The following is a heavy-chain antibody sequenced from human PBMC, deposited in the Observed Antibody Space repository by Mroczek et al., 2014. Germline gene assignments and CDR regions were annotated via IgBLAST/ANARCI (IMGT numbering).Heavy chain of an antibody. CDR2: INHSGST. CDR3: ARGPARGYCSSTSCHDY. D-gene: IGHD2-2*01. CDR1: GGSFSGYY. V-gene: IGHV4-34*01. Sequence: QVQLQQWGAGLLKPSETLSLTCAVYGGSFSGYYWSWIRQPPGKGLEWIGEINHSGSTNYNPSLKSRVTISVDTSKNQFSLKLSSVTAADTAVYYCARGPARGYCSSTSCHDYWGQGTMVTVSS. J-gene: IGHJ3*01.